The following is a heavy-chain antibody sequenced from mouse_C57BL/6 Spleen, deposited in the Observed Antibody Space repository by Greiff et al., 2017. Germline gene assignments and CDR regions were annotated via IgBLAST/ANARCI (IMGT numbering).Heavy chain of an antibody. CDR1: GFSLTSYG. Sequence: VQGVESGPGLVAPSQSLSITCTVSGFSLTSYGVDWVRQSPGKGLEWLGVIWGVGSTNYNSALKSRLSISKDNSKSQVFLKMNSLQTDDTAMYYCASSRYYSNYVMFAYWGQGTLVTVSA. CDR2: IWGVGST. J-gene: IGHJ3*01. D-gene: IGHD2-5*01. V-gene: IGHV2-6*01. CDR3: ASSRYYSNYVMFAY.